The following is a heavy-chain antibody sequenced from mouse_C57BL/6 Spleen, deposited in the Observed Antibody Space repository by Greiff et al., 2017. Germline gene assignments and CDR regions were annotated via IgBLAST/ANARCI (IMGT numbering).Heavy chain of an antibody. CDR1: GFTFSDYY. CDR3: ARSYSNRAWFAY. CDR2: ISNGGGST. J-gene: IGHJ3*01. V-gene: IGHV5-12*01. Sequence: EVKLVESGGGLVQPGGSLKLSCAASGFTFSDYYMYWVRQTPEKRLEWVAYISNGGGSTYYPDTVKGRFTISRDNAKNTLYLQRSRLKSEDTAMYYCARSYSNRAWFAYWGQGTLVTVSA. D-gene: IGHD2-5*01.